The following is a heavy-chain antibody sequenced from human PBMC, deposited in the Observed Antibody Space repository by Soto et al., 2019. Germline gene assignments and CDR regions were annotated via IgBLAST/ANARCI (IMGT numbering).Heavy chain of an antibody. Sequence: SETLSLPSPLPAGPIVSSGCYCIWITQPPGNGREGNGSIYYSGITHDNAAIKSRVTISVDTSKNQFSLEVSSVAAADTAVYYCARLSRARAGIAAAGRVYNWFDPWGQGTLVTVSS. CDR1: AGPIVSSGCY. V-gene: IGHV4-39*01. CDR3: ARLSRARAGIAAAGRVYNWFDP. CDR2: IYYSGIT. J-gene: IGHJ5*02. D-gene: IGHD6-13*01.